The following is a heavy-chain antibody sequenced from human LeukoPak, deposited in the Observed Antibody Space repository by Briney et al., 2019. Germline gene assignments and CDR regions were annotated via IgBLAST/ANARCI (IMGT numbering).Heavy chain of an antibody. J-gene: IGHJ4*02. CDR3: ARDSAVAGGLSFDY. CDR1: GYSFIGYY. Sequence: ASVKVSCKASGYSFIGYYMHWVRQAPGQGLEWMGWINLNSGGTKYAQKFQGRVTMTRDTSISTVYMELSRLRSDDTAVYYCARDSAVAGGLSFDYWGQGTLATVSS. CDR2: INLNSGGT. D-gene: IGHD6-13*01. V-gene: IGHV1-2*02.